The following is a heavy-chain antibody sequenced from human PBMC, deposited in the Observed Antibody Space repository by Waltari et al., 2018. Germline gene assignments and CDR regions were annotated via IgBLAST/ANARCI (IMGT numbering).Heavy chain of an antibody. CDR3: ARPHYYDRSGYYY. CDR1: GYTFTGYY. CDR2: INPNRGGK. Sequence: QVQLVQSGAEVKKPGASVKVSCKASGYTFTGYYMHWVRQAPGQGLEWMGLINPNRGGKNKAENVEGRGTMTRDTSISTAYMELSRLRSDDTAVYYCARPHYYDRSGYYYWGQGTLVTVSS. J-gene: IGHJ4*02. V-gene: IGHV1-2*06. D-gene: IGHD3-22*01.